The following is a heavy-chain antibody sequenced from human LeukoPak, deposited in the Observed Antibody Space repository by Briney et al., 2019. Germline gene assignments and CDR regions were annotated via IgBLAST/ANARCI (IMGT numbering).Heavy chain of an antibody. Sequence: GGSLRLSCAASGLTFSNYAMSWVRQAPGKGLEWVSAISGTSTSTYYSDSVKGRFTISRDNSQNTLFLQKNSLEAGDTGVYYCAKGADVAGTLYFQHWGQGTMVSVSS. D-gene: IGHD6-19*01. J-gene: IGHJ1*01. CDR3: AKGADVAGTLYFQH. CDR2: ISGTSTST. V-gene: IGHV3-23*01. CDR1: GLTFSNYA.